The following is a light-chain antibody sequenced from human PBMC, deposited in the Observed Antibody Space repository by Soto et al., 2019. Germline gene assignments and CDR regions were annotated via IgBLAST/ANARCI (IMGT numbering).Light chain of an antibody. V-gene: IGKV3-11*01. CDR3: QQRSDWLT. Sequence: EIVLTQSPATLSLSPGDRAILSCRASQSISSALAWYQQKPGQAPRLLIYDASDRATGIPARFSGSRSGTDFTLTISSLEPEDFAVYYCQQRSDWLTVGGGTKVDIK. CDR2: DAS. J-gene: IGKJ4*01. CDR1: QSISSA.